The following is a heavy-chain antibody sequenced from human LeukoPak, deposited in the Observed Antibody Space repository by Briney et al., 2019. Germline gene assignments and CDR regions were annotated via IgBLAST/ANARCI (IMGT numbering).Heavy chain of an antibody. CDR3: ARQEPCSSTSCFEPNWYFDL. Sequence: SETLSLTXTVSGGSISSSSYYWGWIRQPPGKGLEWIGSIYYSGSTYYNPSLKSRVTISVDTSKNQFSLKLSSVTAADTAVYYCARQEPCSSTSCFEPNWYFDLWGRGSLVTVSS. J-gene: IGHJ2*01. V-gene: IGHV4-39*01. D-gene: IGHD2-2*01. CDR2: IYYSGST. CDR1: GGSISSSSYY.